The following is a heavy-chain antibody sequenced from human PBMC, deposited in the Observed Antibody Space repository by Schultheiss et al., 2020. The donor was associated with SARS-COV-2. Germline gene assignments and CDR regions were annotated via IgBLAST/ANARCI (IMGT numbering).Heavy chain of an antibody. Sequence: SQTLSLTCTVSGGSISSGSYYWSWIRQPAGKGLEWIGEINHSGSTNYNPSLKSRVTISVDTSKNQFSLKLSSVTAADTAVYYCAREGYSYGYGDYWGQGTLVTVSS. CDR1: GGSISSGSYY. J-gene: IGHJ4*02. CDR3: AREGYSYGYGDY. V-gene: IGHV4-61*09. D-gene: IGHD5-18*01. CDR2: INHSGST.